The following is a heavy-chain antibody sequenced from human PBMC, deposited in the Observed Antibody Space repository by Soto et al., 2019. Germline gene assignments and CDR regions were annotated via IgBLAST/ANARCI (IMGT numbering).Heavy chain of an antibody. CDR1: GFTFTSSA. V-gene: IGHV1-58*02. Sequence: SVKVSCKASGFTFTSSAMQGVRQARGQRLEWIGWIVVGSGNTNYAQKFQERVTITRDMSTSTAYMELSSLRSEDTAVYYCAADQMDYDILTGYYRYAFDIWGQGTMVTVSS. CDR2: IVVGSGNT. D-gene: IGHD3-9*01. CDR3: AADQMDYDILTGYYRYAFDI. J-gene: IGHJ3*02.